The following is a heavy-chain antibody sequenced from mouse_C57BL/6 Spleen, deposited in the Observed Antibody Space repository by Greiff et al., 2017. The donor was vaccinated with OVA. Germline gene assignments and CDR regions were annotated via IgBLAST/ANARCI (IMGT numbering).Heavy chain of an antibody. CDR3: ARGYYGNYAMDY. J-gene: IGHJ4*01. CDR2: IYPGSGNT. V-gene: IGHV1-66*01. D-gene: IGHD2-1*01. CDR1: GYSFTSYY. Sequence: QVQLQQSGPELVKPGASVKISCKASGYSFTSYYIHWVKQRPGQGLEWIGWIYPGSGNTKYNEKFKGKATLTADTSSSTAYMQLSSLTSEDSAVYYCARGYYGNYAMDYWGQGTSVTVSS.